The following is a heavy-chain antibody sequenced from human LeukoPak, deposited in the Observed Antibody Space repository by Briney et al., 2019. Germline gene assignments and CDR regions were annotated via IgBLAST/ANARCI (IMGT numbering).Heavy chain of an antibody. CDR3: AKGRGVRPGSSDH. Sequence: GGSLRLSCAASGFTFSSYAMSWVRQAPEKGLEWVSTISGSGGGTYYADSVKGRFTISRDNSKNTLYLQMNSLRAEDTAVYYCAKGRGVRPGSSDHWGQGTLVTVSS. D-gene: IGHD3-10*01. J-gene: IGHJ4*02. V-gene: IGHV3-23*01. CDR2: ISGSGGGT. CDR1: GFTFSSYA.